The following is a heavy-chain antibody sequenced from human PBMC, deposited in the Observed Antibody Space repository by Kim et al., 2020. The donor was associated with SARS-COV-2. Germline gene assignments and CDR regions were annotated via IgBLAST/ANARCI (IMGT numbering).Heavy chain of an antibody. CDR1: VYTFTDYF. D-gene: IGHD3-10*01. Sequence: ASVKVSCKASVYTFTDYFMQWVRQAPGQGLEWMGIINPSSGDTTYAQRFQGRVSMTRDTSTNTVYMELSSLRSGDTARYYCARDFTLVRGPGGYWGQGTLVTVSS. J-gene: IGHJ4*02. CDR3: ARDFTLVRGPGGY. CDR2: INPSSGDT. V-gene: IGHV1-46*01.